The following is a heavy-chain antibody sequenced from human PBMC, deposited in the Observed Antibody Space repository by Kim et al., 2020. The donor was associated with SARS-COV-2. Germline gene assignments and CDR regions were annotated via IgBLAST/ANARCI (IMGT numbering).Heavy chain of an antibody. Sequence: GGSLRLSCAASGFTFSSYGMHWVRQAPGKGLEWVAVISYDGSNKYYADSVKGRFTISRDNSKNTLYLQMNSLRAEDTAVYYCAKEYYYDSSGFFDYWGQGTLVTVSS. CDR2: ISYDGSNK. J-gene: IGHJ4*02. CDR1: GFTFSSYG. CDR3: AKEYYYDSSGFFDY. V-gene: IGHV3-30*18. D-gene: IGHD3-22*01.